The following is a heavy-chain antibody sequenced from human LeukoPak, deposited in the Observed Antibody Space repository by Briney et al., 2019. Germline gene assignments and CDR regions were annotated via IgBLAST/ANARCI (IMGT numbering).Heavy chain of an antibody. D-gene: IGHD2-8*01. Sequence: ASVKVSCKASGYTFTGYYMHWVRQAPGQGLEWMGWINPNNGGTNYAQKFQGRVTMTRDTSISTAYMDLSRLTSDDTAMYYCARDDTNTFDYWGQGALVTVSS. J-gene: IGHJ4*02. CDR2: INPNNGGT. V-gene: IGHV1-2*02. CDR3: ARDDTNTFDY. CDR1: GYTFTGYY.